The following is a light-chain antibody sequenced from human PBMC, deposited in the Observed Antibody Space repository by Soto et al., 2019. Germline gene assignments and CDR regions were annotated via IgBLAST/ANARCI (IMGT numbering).Light chain of an antibody. CDR2: DVS. CDR1: QGGTTN. V-gene: IGKV3-15*01. Sequence: DILMTQSPATLSVSPGERATLSCRAGQGGTTNFAWYQQKSGQSPRLLIYDVSIRATGVPARFSGTGSETDFTLTISGLQSEDSAIYFCQQYNNWPYSFGQGTRLEIK. CDR3: QQYNNWPYS. J-gene: IGKJ5*01.